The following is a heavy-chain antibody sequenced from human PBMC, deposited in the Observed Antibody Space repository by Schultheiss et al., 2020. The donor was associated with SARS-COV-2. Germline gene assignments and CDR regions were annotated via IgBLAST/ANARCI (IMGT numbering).Heavy chain of an antibody. D-gene: IGHD5-12*01. Sequence: SQTLSLTCAVYGGSFSSYYWSWIRQPPGKGLEWIGYIYYSGSTNYNPSLKSRVTISVDTSKNQFSLKLSSVTAADTAVYYCARTVYSGYDSVFYYYYYYMDVWGKGTTVTVSS. CDR2: IYYSGST. J-gene: IGHJ6*03. CDR3: ARTVYSGYDSVFYYYYYYMDV. CDR1: GGSFSSYY. V-gene: IGHV4-59*01.